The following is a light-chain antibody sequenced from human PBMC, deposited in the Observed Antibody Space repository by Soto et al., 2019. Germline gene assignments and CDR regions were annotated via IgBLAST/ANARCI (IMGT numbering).Light chain of an antibody. Sequence: QSVLTQPASVSGSPGQSITISCTGTSSDIGVYNFVSWYQQHPGKAPKLMISEVNNRPSGISYRFSGSKSGNTASLTISELQAEDEAHYYCSSYTGSSTLVVFGGGTQLTVL. J-gene: IGLJ2*01. V-gene: IGLV2-14*01. CDR3: SSYTGSSTLVV. CDR2: EVN. CDR1: SSDIGVYNF.